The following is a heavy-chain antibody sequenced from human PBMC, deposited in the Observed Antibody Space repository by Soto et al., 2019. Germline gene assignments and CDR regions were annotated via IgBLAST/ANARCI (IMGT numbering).Heavy chain of an antibody. CDR1: GFTFSSYA. Sequence: EVQLLESGGGLVQPGGSLRLSCAASGFTFSSYAMSWVRQAPGKGLEWVSAISGSGGSTYYADSVKGRFTISRDNSKNTLYLQMNSLRAEDTAVYYCAIPPGPLGYCSSTSCSGIWGQGTLVTVSS. D-gene: IGHD2-2*01. V-gene: IGHV3-23*01. CDR3: AIPPGPLGYCSSTSCSGI. J-gene: IGHJ4*02. CDR2: ISGSGGST.